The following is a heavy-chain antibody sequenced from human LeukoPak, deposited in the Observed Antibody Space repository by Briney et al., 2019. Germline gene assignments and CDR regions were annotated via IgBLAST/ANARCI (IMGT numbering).Heavy chain of an antibody. CDR1: GFTFSSYG. D-gene: IGHD2-2*01. CDR3: AKGVVPAATYYMDV. V-gene: IGHV3-30*02. CDR2: IRYDGSNK. Sequence: GGSLRLSCAASGFTFSSYGMHWVRQAPGKGLEWVAFIRYDGSNKYYADSVKGRFTISRDNSKNTLYLQMNSLRAEDTAGYYCAKGVVPAATYYMDVWGKGTTVTVSS. J-gene: IGHJ6*03.